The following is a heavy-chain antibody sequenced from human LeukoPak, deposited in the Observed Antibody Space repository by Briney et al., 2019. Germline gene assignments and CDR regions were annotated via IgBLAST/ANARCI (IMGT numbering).Heavy chain of an antibody. CDR3: ARNYYGIDV. V-gene: IGHV6-1*01. CDR2: TYYRSKRYN. J-gene: IGHJ6*02. CDR1: GDSVSSKSVA. Sequence: HSQTLSLTCAISGDSVSSKSVAWNWIRQSPSRGLEWLAKTYYRSKRYNDFAESVTRRININPHTSKNQVSLQLNSVTPEDTAVYYCARNYYGIDVWGQGTMVTVSS.